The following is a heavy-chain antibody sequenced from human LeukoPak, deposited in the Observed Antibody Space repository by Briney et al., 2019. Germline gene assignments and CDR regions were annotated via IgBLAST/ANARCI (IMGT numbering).Heavy chain of an antibody. CDR3: AKDRRGALGTSGCFDH. CDR1: GFTFSSYV. CDR2: IGASGGSK. Sequence: GGSLRLSCAASGFTFSSYVMSWVRQAPGKGLEWVSSIGASGGSKYYADSVKGRFTISRDNSKNTLYLQMNSLRSGDTSVYYCAKDRRGALGTSGCFDHWGQGTLVTVSP. V-gene: IGHV3-23*01. D-gene: IGHD2-2*01. J-gene: IGHJ4*02.